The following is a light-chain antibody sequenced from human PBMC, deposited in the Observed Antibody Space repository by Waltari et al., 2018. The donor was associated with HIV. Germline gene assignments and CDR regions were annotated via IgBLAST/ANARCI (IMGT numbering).Light chain of an antibody. CDR2: QDS. J-gene: IGLJ2*01. V-gene: IGLV3-1*01. CDR1: KLGSKV. Sequence: SYELTQPPSVSVSPGPNTSHPCPGDKLGSKVVSWYQQKPGQSPFLVIYQDSKRPSGIPERFSGSNSGNTATLTISGTQAMDEADYYCQAWDSGTAVFGGGTKLTVL. CDR3: QAWDSGTAV.